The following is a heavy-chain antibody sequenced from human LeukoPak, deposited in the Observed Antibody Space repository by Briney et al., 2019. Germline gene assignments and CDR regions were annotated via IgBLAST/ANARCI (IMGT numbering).Heavy chain of an antibody. D-gene: IGHD3-10*01. CDR1: GFTFSSHG. V-gene: IGHV3-23*01. CDR3: AKDQSYGSGSFDY. Sequence: PGGSLRLSCAASGFTFSSHGMNWVRQAPGKGLEWVSAISGSGGSTYYADSVKGRFTISRDNSKNTLYLQMNSLRAEDTAVYYCAKDQSYGSGSFDYWGQGTLVTVSS. CDR2: ISGSGGST. J-gene: IGHJ4*02.